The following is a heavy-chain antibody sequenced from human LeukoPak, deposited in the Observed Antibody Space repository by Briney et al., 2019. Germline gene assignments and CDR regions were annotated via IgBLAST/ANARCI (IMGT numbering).Heavy chain of an antibody. CDR2: ISYGGNT. CDR3: ARVTFYCSSTSCYSDAFDI. CDR1: GGSIRSSDYY. J-gene: IGHJ3*02. V-gene: IGHV4-39*07. Sequence: SETLSLTCSVSGGSIRSSDYYWGWIRQPPGKGLEWIGSISYGGNTYYSPSVKSRVAISVDTSKSQFSLKLSSVTAADTAVYYCARVTFYCSSTSCYSDAFDIWGQGTMVTVSS. D-gene: IGHD2-2*01.